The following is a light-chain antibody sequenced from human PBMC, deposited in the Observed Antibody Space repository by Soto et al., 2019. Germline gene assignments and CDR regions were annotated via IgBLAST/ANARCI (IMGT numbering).Light chain of an antibody. J-gene: IGKJ2*03. V-gene: IGKV3-20*01. CDR2: GAS. CDR3: QQFGGSSYS. Sequence: ESVLTQSPGTLSLSPGERATLSCTASQSVSSNYLAWYQQKPGQAPRLRIYGASTRATGSPDRFSGSGSGTDFTLTISSPEPDDFAEYYCQQFGGSSYSFGQGTKLEIK. CDR1: QSVSSNY.